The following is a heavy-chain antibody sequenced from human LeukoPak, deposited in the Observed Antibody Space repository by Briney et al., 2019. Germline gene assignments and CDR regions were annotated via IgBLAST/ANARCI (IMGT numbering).Heavy chain of an antibody. CDR2: IYYSGST. CDR3: ARRALPTMVRGVIITIDDY. J-gene: IGHJ4*02. D-gene: IGHD3-10*01. V-gene: IGHV4-39*01. Sequence: SETLSLTCTVSGGSISSSSYSWGWIRQPPGKGLEWIGSIYYSGSTYYNPSLKSRVTISVDTSKNQFSLKLSSVTAADTAVYYCARRALPTMVRGVIITIDDYWGQGTLVTVSS. CDR1: GGSISSSSYS.